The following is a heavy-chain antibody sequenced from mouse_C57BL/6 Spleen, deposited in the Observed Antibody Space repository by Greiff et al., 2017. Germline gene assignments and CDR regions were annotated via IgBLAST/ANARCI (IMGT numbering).Heavy chain of an antibody. Sequence: VQLQQSGPELVKPGASVKISCKASGYAFSSSWMNWVKQRPGKGLEWIGRIYPGDGDTNYNGKFKGKATLTADKSSSTAYMQLSSLTSEDSAVYFCAREGPDYYGSSYFDYWGQGTTLTVSS. V-gene: IGHV1-82*01. CDR3: AREGPDYYGSSYFDY. J-gene: IGHJ2*01. CDR1: GYAFSSSW. CDR2: IYPGDGDT. D-gene: IGHD1-1*01.